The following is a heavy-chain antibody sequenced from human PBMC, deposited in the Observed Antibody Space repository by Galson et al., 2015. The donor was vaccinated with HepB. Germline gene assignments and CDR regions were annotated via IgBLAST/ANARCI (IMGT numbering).Heavy chain of an antibody. J-gene: IGHJ6*02. CDR2: INHSGTA. V-gene: IGHV4-34*01. CDR1: GGSFSDYY. CDR3: ARVVRGVMRFPNYYYYGMDV. D-gene: IGHD3-10*01. Sequence: LSLTCAVYGGSFSDYYWSWIRQSPGKGLEWIGEINHSGTANYNPSLKSQVSLLVDTSKNQFALKVGSVTAADTAVYYCARVVRGVMRFPNYYYYGMDVWGQGTSVTVSS.